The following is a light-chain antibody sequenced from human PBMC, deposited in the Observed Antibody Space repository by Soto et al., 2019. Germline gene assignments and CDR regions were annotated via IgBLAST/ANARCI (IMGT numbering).Light chain of an antibody. V-gene: IGLV3-25*03. Sequence: SYELTQPPSVSVSPGQTARITCSGDALPNQYAYWYQQKPGQSPVLVIYRDSERPSGIPERFSGSSSGTTVTLIISGVQAEYAADYYCQSADSSGTYVVFGGGTKRTVL. CDR3: QSADSSGTYVV. CDR2: RDS. J-gene: IGLJ2*01. CDR1: ALPNQY.